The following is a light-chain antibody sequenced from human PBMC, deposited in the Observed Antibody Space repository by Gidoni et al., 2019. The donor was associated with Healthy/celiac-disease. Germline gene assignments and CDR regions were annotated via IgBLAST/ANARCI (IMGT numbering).Light chain of an antibody. V-gene: IGKV3-20*01. Sequence: EIVLTQSPGTLSLSPGERATLSCRASQSVSSSYLAWYQQTPGQAPRLLIYGASSRATGIPDRFSGSGSGTDFTLTISRLEPEDFAVYYCQQYGSSPWTFXQXTKVEIK. CDR3: QQYGSSPWT. CDR2: GAS. J-gene: IGKJ1*01. CDR1: QSVSSSY.